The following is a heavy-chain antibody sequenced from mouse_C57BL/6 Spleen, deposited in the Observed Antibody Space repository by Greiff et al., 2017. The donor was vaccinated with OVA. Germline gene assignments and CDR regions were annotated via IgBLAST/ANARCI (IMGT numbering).Heavy chain of an antibody. D-gene: IGHD2-4*01. J-gene: IGHJ2*01. Sequence: EVKLVESGGGLVKPGGSLKLSCAASGFTFSDYGMHWVRQAPEQGLEWVAYISSGSSTIYYTNTVKGRFTISRDNAKNTLFLQMTSLRSEDTAMYYCARHDYAFDYWGQGTTLTVSS. CDR2: ISSGSSTI. CDR3: ARHDYAFDY. CDR1: GFTFSDYG. V-gene: IGHV5-17*01.